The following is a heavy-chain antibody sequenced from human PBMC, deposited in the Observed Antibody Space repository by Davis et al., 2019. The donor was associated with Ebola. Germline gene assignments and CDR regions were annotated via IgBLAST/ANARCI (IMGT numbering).Heavy chain of an antibody. CDR3: ARHNGRSRFDP. Sequence: MPSETLSLTCTVSGGPTSISNYYWGWIRQPPGKGLDWIGSVYYSGSTYYNPSLKGRITVSVDTSKNQFSLKLNSVTAADTDMYYCARHNGRSRFDPWGQGTLVTVSS. D-gene: IGHD1-26*01. CDR2: VYYSGST. V-gene: IGHV4-39*01. J-gene: IGHJ5*02. CDR1: GGPTSISNYY.